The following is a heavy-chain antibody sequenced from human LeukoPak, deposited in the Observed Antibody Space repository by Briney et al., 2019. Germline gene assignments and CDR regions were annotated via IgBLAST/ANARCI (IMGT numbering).Heavy chain of an antibody. V-gene: IGHV3-53*01. CDR3: ARGGKGGYYYGY. Sequence: GGSLRLSCAASGFTVSSNYMSWVRQAPGQGLEWVSVIYSGGSTYYADSVKGRFTISRDNSKNMLYLQMNSLRAEDTAVYYCARGGKGGYYYGYWGQGTLVTVSS. D-gene: IGHD3-22*01. CDR2: IYSGGST. J-gene: IGHJ4*02. CDR1: GFTVSSNY.